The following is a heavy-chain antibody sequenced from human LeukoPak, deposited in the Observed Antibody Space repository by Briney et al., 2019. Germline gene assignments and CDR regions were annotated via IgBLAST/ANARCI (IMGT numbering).Heavy chain of an antibody. D-gene: IGHD7-27*01. CDR2: IYSGGST. CDR1: GFTVSSNY. J-gene: IGHJ4*02. V-gene: IGHV3-66*01. Sequence: QAGGSLRLSCAASGFTVSSNYMSWVRQAPGKGLEWVSVIYSGGSTYYADSVKGRFTISRDNSKNTLYLQMNSLRAEDTAVYYCAKAPMRVLGNYFDYWGQGTLVTVSS. CDR3: AKAPMRVLGNYFDY.